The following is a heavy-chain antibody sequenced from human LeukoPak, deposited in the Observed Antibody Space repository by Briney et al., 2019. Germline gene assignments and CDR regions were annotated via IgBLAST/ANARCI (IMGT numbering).Heavy chain of an antibody. CDR3: ARDRSGIAVAGTRFDY. J-gene: IGHJ4*02. CDR1: GFTFSSYS. Sequence: PGGSLRLSCAASGFTFSSYSMNWVRQAPGKGLEWVSHISSSSSTIYYADSVKGRFTISRDNAKNSLYLQMNSLRDEDTAVYYCARDRSGIAVAGTRFDYWGQGTLVAVSS. D-gene: IGHD6-19*01. CDR2: ISSSSSTI. V-gene: IGHV3-48*02.